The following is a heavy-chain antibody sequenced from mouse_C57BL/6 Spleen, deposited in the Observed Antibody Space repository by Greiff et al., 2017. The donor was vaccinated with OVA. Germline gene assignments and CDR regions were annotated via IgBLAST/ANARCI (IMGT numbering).Heavy chain of an antibody. Sequence: VQLQQPGAELVKPGASVKMSCKASGYTFTSYWITWVKQRPGQGLEWIGDIYPGSGSTNYNEKFKSKATLTVDTSSSTAYMQLSSLTSEDSAVYDCARNTPTVVERNWYFDVWGTGTTVTVSS. D-gene: IGHD1-1*01. CDR2: IYPGSGST. J-gene: IGHJ1*03. V-gene: IGHV1-55*01. CDR1: GYTFTSYW. CDR3: ARNTPTVVERNWYFDV.